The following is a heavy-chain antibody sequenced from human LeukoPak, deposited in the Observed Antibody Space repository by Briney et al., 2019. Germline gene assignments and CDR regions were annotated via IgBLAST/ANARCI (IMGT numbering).Heavy chain of an antibody. D-gene: IGHD3-9*01. Sequence: PSETLSLTCTVSGGSISSGSYYWSWIRQPAGKGLEWIGRIYSSGSTNYNPSLKSRVTISLDTSKNQFSLKLSSVTAADTAVYYCARGGWGYFDWARFDYWGQGTLVTVSS. CDR3: ARGGWGYFDWARFDY. CDR1: GGSISSGSYY. J-gene: IGHJ4*02. CDR2: IYSSGST. V-gene: IGHV4-61*02.